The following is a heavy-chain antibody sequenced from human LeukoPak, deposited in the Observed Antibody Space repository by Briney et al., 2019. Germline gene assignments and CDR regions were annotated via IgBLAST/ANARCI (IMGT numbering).Heavy chain of an antibody. CDR3: ARETKTGYSSSWYVRFQGYYYYYGMDV. J-gene: IGHJ6*02. D-gene: IGHD6-13*01. Sequence: GGSLRLSCAASGFTFSSYAMHWVRQAPGKGLEWVAVISYDGSNQNYADSVKGRFTISRDNSKNTLYLQMNSLRAEDTAVYYCARETKTGYSSSWYVRFQGYYYYYGMDVWGQGTTVTVSS. CDR2: ISYDGSNQ. CDR1: GFTFSSYA. V-gene: IGHV3-30-3*01.